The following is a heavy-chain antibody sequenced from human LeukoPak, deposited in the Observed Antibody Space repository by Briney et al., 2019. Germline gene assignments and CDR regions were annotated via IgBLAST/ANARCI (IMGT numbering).Heavy chain of an antibody. CDR2: IKTDGSEK. J-gene: IGHJ1*01. CDR3: ATYSSLNRREFQY. Sequence: GGSLRLSCEGSGCTFSNYWMGWVRQAPGKGLEWVANIKTDGSEKYYVDSVKGRFTISRDNAKNSLYLQMNSLRAEDTAVYYCATYSSLNRREFQYWGQGTLLTVSS. D-gene: IGHD3-22*01. V-gene: IGHV3-7*01. CDR1: GCTFSNYW.